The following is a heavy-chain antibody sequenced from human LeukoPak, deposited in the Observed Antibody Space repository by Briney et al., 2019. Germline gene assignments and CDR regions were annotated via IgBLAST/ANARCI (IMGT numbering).Heavy chain of an antibody. CDR2: IYPGESDT. D-gene: IGHD4-11*01. V-gene: IGHV5-51*01. CDR3: ARTQSNYVIDY. J-gene: IGHJ4*02. Sequence: GESLKISCKGSGYKFTTHWIGWVRQMPGKGLEWMGIIYPGESDTRYSPSFQGQVTISADRSISTAYLQWGSLKASDTAMYYCARTQSNYVIDYWGQGTLVTVSS. CDR1: GYKFTTHW.